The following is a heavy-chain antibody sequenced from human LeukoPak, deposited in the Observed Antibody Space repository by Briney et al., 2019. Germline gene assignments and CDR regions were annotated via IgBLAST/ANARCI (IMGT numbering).Heavy chain of an antibody. CDR2: VSYDGGSK. J-gene: IGHJ4*02. CDR1: GFTFSSYG. V-gene: IGHV3-30*03. Sequence: GGSLRLSCAASGFTFSSYGMHWVRQAPGKGLEWVALVSYDGGSKYYADSVKGRITISRDNSKNTLHLQMNSLRTEDTAVYYCARVKGGIAAAGNYFDYWGQGTLVTVSS. D-gene: IGHD6-13*01. CDR3: ARVKGGIAAAGNYFDY.